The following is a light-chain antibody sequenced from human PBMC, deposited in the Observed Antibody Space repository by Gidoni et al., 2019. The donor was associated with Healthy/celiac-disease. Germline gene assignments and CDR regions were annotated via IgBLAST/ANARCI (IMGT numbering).Light chain of an antibody. V-gene: IGLV3-19*01. CDR3: CSYEGSYTFEVV. CDR2: GKN. CDR1: SLRSYY. Sequence: SSELTQDPAVSVALGQTVRITCQGDSLRSYYASWYQQKPGQAPVLVIYGKNNRPSGIPDRFSGSSSGNTASLTITGAQAEDEADYYCCSYEGSYTFEVVFGGGTKLTVL. J-gene: IGLJ2*01.